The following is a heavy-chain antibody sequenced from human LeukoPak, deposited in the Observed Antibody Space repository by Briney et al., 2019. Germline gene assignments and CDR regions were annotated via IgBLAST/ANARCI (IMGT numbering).Heavy chain of an antibody. V-gene: IGHV4-34*01. CDR3: ARGFGDGYPRN. Sequence: SETLPLTCAVYGGSFSGYYWSWIRQPPGKGLEWIGEINHSGSTNYNPSLKSRVTISVDTSKNQFSLKLSSVTAADTAVYYCARGFGDGYPRNWGQGTLVTVSS. CDR2: INHSGST. D-gene: IGHD5-24*01. J-gene: IGHJ4*02. CDR1: GGSFSGYY.